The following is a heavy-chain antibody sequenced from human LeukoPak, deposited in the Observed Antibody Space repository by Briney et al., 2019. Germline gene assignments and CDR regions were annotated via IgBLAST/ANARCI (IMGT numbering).Heavy chain of an antibody. Sequence: PSETLSLTCAVYGGSFSGYYWSWIRQPPGKGLEWIGSITSSGSTYYNPSLKSRLIVSIDTSKNQFSLRLRSVTASDTAVYYCSRRSGTNYYYYYYGLDVWGQGTTVTVSS. V-gene: IGHV4-34*01. CDR1: GGSFSGYY. D-gene: IGHD1-1*01. CDR2: ITSSGST. J-gene: IGHJ6*02. CDR3: SRRSGTNYYYYYYGLDV.